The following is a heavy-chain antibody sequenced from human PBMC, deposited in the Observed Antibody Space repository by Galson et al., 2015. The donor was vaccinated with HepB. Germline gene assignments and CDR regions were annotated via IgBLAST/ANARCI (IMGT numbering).Heavy chain of an antibody. D-gene: IGHD1-14*01. CDR2: ISSSSSYT. CDR1: GFTFSDYY. V-gene: IGHV3-11*06. CDR3: TGLVPYVDY. J-gene: IGHJ4*02. Sequence: SLRLSCAASGFTFSDYYMSWIRQAPGKGLEWVSYISSSSSYTNYADSVKGRFAISRDNAKNSLYLQMNSLRAEDTAVYYCTGLVPYVDYWGQGTLVTVSS.